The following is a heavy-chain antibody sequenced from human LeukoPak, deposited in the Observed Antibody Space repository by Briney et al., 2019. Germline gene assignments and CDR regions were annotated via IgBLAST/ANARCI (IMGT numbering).Heavy chain of an antibody. J-gene: IGHJ6*03. CDR2: IYPGDSTI. D-gene: IGHD5-12*01. CDR3: ARLDSAYENYYYYYMDV. Sequence: GESLKISCKGSGYIFTNYWIGWVRQMPGKGLEWMGIIYPGDSTIKYSPSFQGLVTISADKSINTAYLQWSSLEASDTAIYYCARLDSAYENYYYYYMDVWGKGTTVTVSS. CDR1: GYIFTNYW. V-gene: IGHV5-51*01.